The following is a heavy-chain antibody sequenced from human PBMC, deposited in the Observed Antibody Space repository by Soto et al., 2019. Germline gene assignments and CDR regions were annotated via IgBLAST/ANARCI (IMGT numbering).Heavy chain of an antibody. J-gene: IGHJ5*02. Sequence: SVKLSCKASGGTFSSYTISWVRHAPGQGLEWMGRIIPILGIANYAQKFQGRVTITADKSTSTAYMELSSLRSEDTAVYYCARGGIAAAGNLWFDPWGQGTLVTVSS. D-gene: IGHD6-13*01. CDR2: IIPILGIA. V-gene: IGHV1-69*02. CDR1: GGTFSSYT. CDR3: ARGGIAAAGNLWFDP.